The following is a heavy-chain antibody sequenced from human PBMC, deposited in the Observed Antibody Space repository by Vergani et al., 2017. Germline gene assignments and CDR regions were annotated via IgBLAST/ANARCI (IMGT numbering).Heavy chain of an antibody. CDR3: ARGEGYCSGGSCYPNWFDP. CDR2: ISGSGGST. J-gene: IGHJ5*02. Sequence: EVQLLESGGGLVQPGGSLRLSCAASGFTFSSYAMSWVRQAPGKGLEWVSAISGSGGSTYYADSVKGRFTISRDNSKNTLYLQMNSLRAEDTAVYYCARGEGYCSGGSCYPNWFDPWGQGTLVTVSS. D-gene: IGHD2-15*01. CDR1: GFTFSSYA. V-gene: IGHV3-23*01.